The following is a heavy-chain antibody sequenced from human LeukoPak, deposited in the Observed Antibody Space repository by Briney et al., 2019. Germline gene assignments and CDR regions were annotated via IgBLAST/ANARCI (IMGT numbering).Heavy chain of an antibody. CDR3: ARQIAAVAKVPFDP. J-gene: IGHJ5*02. CDR1: GYSISSGYC. V-gene: IGHV4-38-2*02. Sequence: PSETLSVICTVSGYSISSGYCWGWIRQPPGKGLECIGSIYHSRSTYYNPSLKSRVTISVETPKNQFSLKLSSVTAADTAVYYCARQIAAVAKVPFDPWGKGTLVTVSS. CDR2: IYHSRST. D-gene: IGHD6-13*01.